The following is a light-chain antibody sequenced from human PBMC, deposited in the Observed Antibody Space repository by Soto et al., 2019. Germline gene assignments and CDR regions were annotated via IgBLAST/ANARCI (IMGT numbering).Light chain of an antibody. CDR1: SSDVGAYNY. CDR2: EVS. V-gene: IGLV2-8*01. Sequence: QSALTQPPSASGSPGQSVTISCTGTSSDVGAYNYVSWYQHHPGNAPKLMIYEVSKRPSGVPDSFSGSKSGKTDSLAVSGLQAEDEAYYYCRSDAGSGYVFGTGTKLPVL. J-gene: IGLJ1*01. CDR3: RSDAGSGYV.